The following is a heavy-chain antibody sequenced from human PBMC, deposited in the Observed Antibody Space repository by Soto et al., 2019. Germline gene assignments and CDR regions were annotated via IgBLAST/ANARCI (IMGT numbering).Heavy chain of an antibody. V-gene: IGHV1-3*01. CDR2: INAGNGNT. Sequence: ASVKVSCKASGYTFTSYAMHWVRQAPGQRLEWMGWINAGNGNTKYSQKFQGRVTITRDTSASTAYMELSSLRSEDTAVYYCARDTAMVDDLFDPWAQGSPVIVSA. CDR3: ARDTAMVDDLFDP. CDR1: GYTFTSYA. D-gene: IGHD5-18*01. J-gene: IGHJ5*02.